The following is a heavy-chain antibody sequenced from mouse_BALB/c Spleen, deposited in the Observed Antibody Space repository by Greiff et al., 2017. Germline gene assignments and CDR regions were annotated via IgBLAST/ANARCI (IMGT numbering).Heavy chain of an antibody. J-gene: IGHJ4*01. CDR2: IRGDGRT. CDR3: AKQTGRDAMDY. D-gene: IGHD3-1*01. Sequence: VQLVESGPGLVAPSQSLSITCTVSGFSLTDYGVSWVRQPPGKGLEWLGVIRGDGRTNYHSTLISRLSISKDNSKSQVFLKLNSLQTDDTATYYCAKQTGRDAMDYWGQGTSVTVSS. CDR1: GFSLTDYG. V-gene: IGHV2-3*01.